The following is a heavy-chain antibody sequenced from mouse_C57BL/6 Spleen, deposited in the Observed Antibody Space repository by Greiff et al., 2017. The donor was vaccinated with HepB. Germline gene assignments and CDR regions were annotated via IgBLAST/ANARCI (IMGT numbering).Heavy chain of an antibody. J-gene: IGHJ3*01. D-gene: IGHD3-2*02. CDR2: INPGSGGT. Sequence: QVQLQQSGAELVRPGTSVKVSCKASGYAFTNYLIEWVKQRPGQGLEWIGVINPGSGGTNYNEKFKGKATLTADNSSSTAYMQLSSLTSEDSAVYFCARKGTAQAPFAYWGQGTLVTVSA. CDR1: GYAFTNYL. CDR3: ARKGTAQAPFAY. V-gene: IGHV1-54*01.